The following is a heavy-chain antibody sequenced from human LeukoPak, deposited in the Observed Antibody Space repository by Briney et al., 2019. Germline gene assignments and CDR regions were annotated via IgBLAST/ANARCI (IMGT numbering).Heavy chain of an antibody. Sequence: PGGSLRLSCAASGFTFSSYSMNWVRQAPGKGLEWVSYISSSSSTMSYADSVKGRFTISRDNAKNSLYLQMNSLRDEDTAVYYCASLCGGDCSLINFDIWGQGTMVTVSS. CDR2: ISSSSSTM. J-gene: IGHJ3*02. V-gene: IGHV3-48*02. CDR1: GFTFSSYS. D-gene: IGHD2-21*01. CDR3: ASLCGGDCSLINFDI.